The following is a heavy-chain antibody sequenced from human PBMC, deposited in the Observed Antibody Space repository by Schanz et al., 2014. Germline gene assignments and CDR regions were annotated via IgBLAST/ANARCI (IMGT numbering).Heavy chain of an antibody. CDR3: TRDVRLDRRGNWFDP. CDR1: GFTFSTSA. Sequence: EVQLLESGGGLVQPGGSLRLSCAASGFTFSTSAMSWVRQVPGKGLEWVSAILGLASTTYYADSVKGRFTISRDNSKNLLYLQMNSLRAEDTAVYYCTRDVRLDRRGNWFDPGGQGTLVTVSS. J-gene: IGHJ5*02. V-gene: IGHV3-23*01. D-gene: IGHD1-1*01. CDR2: ILGLASTT.